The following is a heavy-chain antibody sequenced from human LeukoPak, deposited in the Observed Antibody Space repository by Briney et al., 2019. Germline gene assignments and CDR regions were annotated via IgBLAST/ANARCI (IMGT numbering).Heavy chain of an antibody. J-gene: IGHJ4*02. D-gene: IGHD3-22*01. Sequence: ASVKVSCKASGYTFTSDGISWVRQAPGQGLEWMGWISAYNGNTNYAQKLQGRVTMTTDTSTSTAYMELRSLRSDDTAVYYCERSGAYYYDSSGYYAVGYWGQGTLVTVSS. CDR3: ERSGAYYYDSSGYYAVGY. V-gene: IGHV1-18*01. CDR1: GYTFTSDG. CDR2: ISAYNGNT.